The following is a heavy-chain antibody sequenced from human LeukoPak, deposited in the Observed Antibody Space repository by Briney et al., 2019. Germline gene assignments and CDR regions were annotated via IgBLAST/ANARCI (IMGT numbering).Heavy chain of an antibody. D-gene: IGHD2-8*01. CDR2: IYYTGST. CDR1: GDSIITNHW. J-gene: IGHJ4*02. Sequence: PSETLSLTCGVSGDSIITNHWWSWVRQPPGKGLEWIGTIYYTGSTYYNPSLKSRVTISLDTSKNQFSLKLSSVTAADTAVYYCARGYCTNAVCSLGPTQAWGQGTLVTVSS. V-gene: IGHV4-4*02. CDR3: ARGYCTNAVCSLGPTQA.